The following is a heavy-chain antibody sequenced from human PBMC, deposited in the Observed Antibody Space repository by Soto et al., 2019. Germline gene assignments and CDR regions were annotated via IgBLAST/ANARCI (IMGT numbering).Heavy chain of an antibody. Sequence: GASVKVSCKASGYTFTSYYMHWVRQAPGQGLEWMGIINPSGGSTSYAQKFQGRVTMTRDTSTSTVYMELSSLRSEDTAVYYCARGNWIVATMIPGYYYGMDVWGQGTTVTVSS. J-gene: IGHJ6*02. V-gene: IGHV1-46*01. CDR1: GYTFTSYY. D-gene: IGHD5-12*01. CDR3: ARGNWIVATMIPGYYYGMDV. CDR2: INPSGGST.